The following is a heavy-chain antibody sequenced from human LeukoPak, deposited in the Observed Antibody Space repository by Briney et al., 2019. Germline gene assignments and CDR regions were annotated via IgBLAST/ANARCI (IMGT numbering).Heavy chain of an antibody. Sequence: GGSLRLSCAASGFTFSDYYMSWIRQAPGKGLGWVSYISGSGSTIYYADSVKGRFTISRDNAKNSLYLRMNSLRAEDTAVYYCARDDGSGPLDYWGQGTLVTVSS. CDR1: GFTFSDYY. J-gene: IGHJ4*02. V-gene: IGHV3-11*04. CDR2: ISGSGSTI. D-gene: IGHD3-3*01. CDR3: ARDDGSGPLDY.